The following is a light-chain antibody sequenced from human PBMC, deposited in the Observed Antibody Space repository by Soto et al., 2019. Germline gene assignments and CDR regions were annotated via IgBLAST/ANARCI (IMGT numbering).Light chain of an antibody. V-gene: IGKV1-5*01. CDR2: GAV. Sequence: DIQMTKSPSTLPASVGDRVTITFRTRQTIRRWLDWYQQKTSKAPKLLIYGAVSLESGVPTRFSGSGSGTEFTLTISSLQPDDFATYNCQQYNSYCTFGQGTKVDIK. CDR1: QTIRRW. CDR3: QQYNSYCT. J-gene: IGKJ2*02.